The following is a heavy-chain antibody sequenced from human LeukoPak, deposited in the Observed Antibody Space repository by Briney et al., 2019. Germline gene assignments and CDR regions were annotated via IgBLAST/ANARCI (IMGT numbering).Heavy chain of an antibody. CDR3: ARPSIPSAAASALDI. Sequence: SETLSLTCTVSGGSISSSSYYRGWIRQPPGKGLEWIGSIYYSGSTYYNPSLKSRATMSVDTSKSQLSLKMTSVTAADTAVYYCARPSIPSAAASALDIWGQGTMVTVSS. V-gene: IGHV4-39*07. J-gene: IGHJ3*02. CDR2: IYYSGST. D-gene: IGHD2-2*01. CDR1: GGSISSSSYY.